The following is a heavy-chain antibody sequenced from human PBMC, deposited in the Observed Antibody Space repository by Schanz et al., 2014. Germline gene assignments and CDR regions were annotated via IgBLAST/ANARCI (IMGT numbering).Heavy chain of an antibody. J-gene: IGHJ3*02. Sequence: VQLVESGGGVVQPGRSLRLSCAASEFTFSTDAMSWVRQAPGKGLEWVSVIGVDGTTTYYADSVKGRFTISRDNSKNTLYLQMNSLRPEDTAVYYCAKGRFGELSAFDIWGQGTMXTVSS. CDR3: AKGRFGELSAFDI. V-gene: IGHV3-23*04. D-gene: IGHD3-10*01. CDR1: EFTFSTDA. CDR2: IGVDGTTT.